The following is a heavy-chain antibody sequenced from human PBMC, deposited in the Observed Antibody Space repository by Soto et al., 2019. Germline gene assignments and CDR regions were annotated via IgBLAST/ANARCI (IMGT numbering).Heavy chain of an antibody. V-gene: IGHV1-18*01. CDR3: ARDLNGDFYY. CDR1: GYTFITYG. D-gene: IGHD7-27*01. J-gene: IGHJ4*02. Sequence: ASVKVSCKASGYTFITYGMGWVRQAPGQGLEWMGWISADNGNTKYVQKFQGRVTMTTDTSTSTAYMELRSLTSDDTAVYYCARDLNGDFYYWGQGTVVTVSS. CDR2: ISADNGNT.